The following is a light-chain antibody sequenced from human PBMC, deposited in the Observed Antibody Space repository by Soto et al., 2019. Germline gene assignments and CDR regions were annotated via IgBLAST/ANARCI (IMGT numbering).Light chain of an antibody. CDR2: AAS. V-gene: IGKV1-9*01. J-gene: IGKJ2*01. CDR1: QGINIF. CDR3: QQRNSYPRT. Sequence: DIPLTQSPSFLSASVGDRVTIPCRASQGINIFLAWFQQKPGKAPNLLISAASTLQSGVPSRFSGSGSETEFTLTITSLQPEDSATYYCQQRNSYPRTFGHGTKVDIK.